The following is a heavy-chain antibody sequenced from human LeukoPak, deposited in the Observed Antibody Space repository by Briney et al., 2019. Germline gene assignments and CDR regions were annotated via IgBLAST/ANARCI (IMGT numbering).Heavy chain of an antibody. CDR1: GFTFSSYG. CDR3: ARTKDYCWFDP. Sequence: PGGSLRLSCAASGFTFSSYGMHWVRQAPGKGLEWVAVIWYDGSNKYYADSVKGRFTISRDNSKNTLYLQMNCLRAEDTAVYYCARTKDYCWFDPWGQGTLVTVSS. V-gene: IGHV3-33*01. D-gene: IGHD2/OR15-2a*01. CDR2: IWYDGSNK. J-gene: IGHJ5*02.